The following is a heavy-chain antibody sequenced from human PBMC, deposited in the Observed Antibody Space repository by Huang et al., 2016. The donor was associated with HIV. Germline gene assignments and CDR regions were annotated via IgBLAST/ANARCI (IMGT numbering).Heavy chain of an antibody. D-gene: IGHD6-13*01. Sequence: QITLKESGPTLVKPTQTLTLTCTFSGFSLTSSGVAVGWIRQPPGKALEWLALIYWANEEPFSPSLKTRLTIPKDTPKNEVVLTMTNMDPVDTATYYCVHRLRYGKWYVDYWGQGVLVTVSS. CDR2: IYWANEE. V-gene: IGHV2-5*02. J-gene: IGHJ4*02. CDR3: VHRLRYGKWYVDY. CDR1: GFSLTSSGVA.